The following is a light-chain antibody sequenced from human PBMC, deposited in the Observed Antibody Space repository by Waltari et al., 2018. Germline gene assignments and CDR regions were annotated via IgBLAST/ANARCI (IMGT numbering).Light chain of an antibody. J-gene: IGKJ4*01. CDR3: QQRSTWPLT. CDR1: QSVGSY. V-gene: IGKV3-11*01. CDR2: DAS. Sequence: EIVLTQSPVTLSLSPGERATLSCRASQSVGSYLAWYHQKAGQAPRLLIYDASNGATVIPARFSGSGSGTDFTLTISSLEPEDFAIYYCQQRSTWPLTFGGGSKVEI.